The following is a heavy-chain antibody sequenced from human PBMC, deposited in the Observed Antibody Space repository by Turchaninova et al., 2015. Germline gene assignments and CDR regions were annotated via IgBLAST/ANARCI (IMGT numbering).Heavy chain of an antibody. V-gene: IGHV3-15*01. D-gene: IGHD1-26*01. CDR1: VLTFSNDW. CDR2: IKIKSDGVKK. CDR3: STDFTIGGTTPVDY. J-gene: IGHJ4*02. Sequence: EVQWVDSGGGLVKLGGSLRLACAASVLTFSNDWRSWVHQAPGKGLKWVGLIKIKSDGVKKDYPAPVKVRFTILRDASKNTLYLQMNSLKTEDTAVYYCSTDFTIGGTTPVDYWGQGTLVTVSS.